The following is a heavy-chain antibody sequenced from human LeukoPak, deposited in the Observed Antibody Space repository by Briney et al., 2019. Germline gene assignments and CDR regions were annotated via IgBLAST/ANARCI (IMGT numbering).Heavy chain of an antibody. CDR2: ISSSSSTI. D-gene: IGHD6-6*01. Sequence: GGSLRLSCAASGFTFSSYSMNWVRQAPGKGLEWVSYISSSSSTIYYADSVKGRFTISRDNAKNSLYLQMNSLRAEDTAVYYCARESIAARLDYWGQGTLVTVSS. CDR1: GFTFSSYS. J-gene: IGHJ4*02. V-gene: IGHV3-48*01. CDR3: ARESIAARLDY.